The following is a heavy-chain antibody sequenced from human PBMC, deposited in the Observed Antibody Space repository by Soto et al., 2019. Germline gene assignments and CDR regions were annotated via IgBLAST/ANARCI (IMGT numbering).Heavy chain of an antibody. CDR2: IIPIFGTA. Sequence: SVKVSCKASGGTFSSYAISWVRQAPGQGLEWMGGIIPIFGTANYAQKFQGRVTITADESTSTAYMELSSLRSEDTAVYYCAGVWGRFSAFDIWGQGTMVTVSS. CDR1: GGTFSSYA. D-gene: IGHD3-16*01. J-gene: IGHJ3*02. CDR3: AGVWGRFSAFDI. V-gene: IGHV1-69*13.